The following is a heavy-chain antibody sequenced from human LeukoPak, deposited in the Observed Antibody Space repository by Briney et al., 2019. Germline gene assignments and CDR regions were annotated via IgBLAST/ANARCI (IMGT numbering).Heavy chain of an antibody. Sequence: ASVKVSCKASGGTFSTYYAISWVRQAPGQGLEWMGRIIPIFGTANYAQKFQGRVTITTDESTSTAYMELSSLRSEDTAVYYCATPNSYNIVGDHAFDIWGQGTMVTVSS. CDR1: GGTFSTYYA. D-gene: IGHD2-21*01. CDR3: ATPNSYNIVGDHAFDI. J-gene: IGHJ3*02. V-gene: IGHV1-69*05. CDR2: IIPIFGTA.